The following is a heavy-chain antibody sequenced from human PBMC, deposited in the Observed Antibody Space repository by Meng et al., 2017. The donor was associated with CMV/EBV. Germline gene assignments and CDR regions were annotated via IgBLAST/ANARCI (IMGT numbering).Heavy chain of an antibody. Sequence: GGSLRLSCAASGFTFSSYGMHWVRQAPGKGLEWVAFIRYDGSKIYYADSVKGRFTISRDNAKNSLYLQMNSLRAEDTAVYYCARDRRGYCSSTSCYYHYYYGMDVWGQGTTVTVSS. J-gene: IGHJ6*02. CDR2: IRYDGSKI. CDR1: GFTFSSYG. V-gene: IGHV3-30*02. D-gene: IGHD2-2*01. CDR3: ARDRRGYCSSTSCYYHYYYGMDV.